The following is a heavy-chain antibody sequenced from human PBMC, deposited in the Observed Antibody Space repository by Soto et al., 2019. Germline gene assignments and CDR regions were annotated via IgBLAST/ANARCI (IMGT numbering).Heavy chain of an antibody. CDR1: GGSFSGYY. CDR2: INHSGST. V-gene: IGHV4-34*01. CDR3: AGRGNCSGGSCGIEGEYYFDY. D-gene: IGHD2-15*01. J-gene: IGHJ4*02. Sequence: SETLSLTCAVYGGSFSGYYWSWIRQPPGKGLEWIGEINHSGSTNYNPSLKSRVTISVDTSKNQFSLKLSSVTAADTAVYYCAGRGNCSGGSCGIEGEYYFDYWGQGTLVTVSS.